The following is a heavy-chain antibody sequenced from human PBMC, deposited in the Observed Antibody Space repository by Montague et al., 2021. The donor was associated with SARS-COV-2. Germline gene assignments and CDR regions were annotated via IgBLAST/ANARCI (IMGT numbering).Heavy chain of an antibody. CDR2: IHYIENT. J-gene: IGHJ4*02. Sequence: SETLSLTCNVSGASISRSDYYWAWIRPPPGKGLELIGSIHYIENTYYNPSLESRVTISVDTSENQFSLKLRSVIAADTAVHYCARLLPDGTVVATDVPFDAWGQGTLVTVSS. CDR3: ARLLPDGTVVATDVPFDA. V-gene: IGHV4-39*01. D-gene: IGHD2-21*02. CDR1: GASISRSDYY.